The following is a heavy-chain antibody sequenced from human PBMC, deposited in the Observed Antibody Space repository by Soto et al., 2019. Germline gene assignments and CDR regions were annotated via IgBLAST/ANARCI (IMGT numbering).Heavy chain of an antibody. CDR2: IYYSGST. V-gene: IGHV4-61*08. CDR3: ARASISGGNSASHYAMDV. CDR1: GGSVSSGDYY. Sequence: SETLSLTCTVSGGSVSSGDYYWSWIRQPPGKGLEWIGYIYYSGSTNYNPSLKSRVTISVDTSNNQFSLKLNSVTSADTAVYYCARASISGGNSASHYAMDVWGQGTTVTVSS. D-gene: IGHD2-15*01. J-gene: IGHJ6*02.